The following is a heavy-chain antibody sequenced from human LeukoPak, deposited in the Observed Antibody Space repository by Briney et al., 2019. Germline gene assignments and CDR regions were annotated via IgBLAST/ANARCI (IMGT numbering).Heavy chain of an antibody. CDR1: GLSFTSFA. CDR3: ARASWVSSAGAVR. V-gene: IGHV3-23*01. J-gene: IGHJ4*02. CDR2: LRGDGET. D-gene: IGHD3-16*01. Sequence: GGSLRLSCAASGLSFTSFAMSWVRQAPARGPEWVSSLRGDGETFYANSVRGRFTLSRDDSRNTVYLQLNNLRVEDTAIHYCARASWVSSAGAVRWGQGTQVTVSS.